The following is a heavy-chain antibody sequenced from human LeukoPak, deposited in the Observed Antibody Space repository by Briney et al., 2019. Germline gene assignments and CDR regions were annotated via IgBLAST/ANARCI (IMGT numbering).Heavy chain of an antibody. V-gene: IGHV3-21*01. CDR2: ISSSSSYI. CDR1: GFTFSSYS. CDR3: ARARTPFQLIVGATNWADY. D-gene: IGHD1-26*01. Sequence: PGGSLRLSCAASGFTFSSYSMNWVRQAPGKGLEWVSSISSSSSYIYYADSVKGRFTISRDNAKNSLYLQMNSLRAEDTAVYYCARARTPFQLIVGATNWADYWGQGTPVTVSS. J-gene: IGHJ4*02.